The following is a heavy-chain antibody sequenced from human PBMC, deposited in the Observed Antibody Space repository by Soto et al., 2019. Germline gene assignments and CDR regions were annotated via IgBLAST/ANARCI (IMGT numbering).Heavy chain of an antibody. CDR1: GDSVSSESRY. J-gene: IGHJ5*02. CDR3: AREAPNWFDP. Sequence: QVQLQESGPGLVKPSETLSLTCTVSGDSVSSESRYWNWIRQPPGKGLEWIGYMSYRGNTQYNPSRKSRVTISVDLSKNHFSLKLTSVTAADTAMYYCAREAPNWFDPWGQGTLVTVSS. V-gene: IGHV4-61*03. CDR2: MSYRGNT.